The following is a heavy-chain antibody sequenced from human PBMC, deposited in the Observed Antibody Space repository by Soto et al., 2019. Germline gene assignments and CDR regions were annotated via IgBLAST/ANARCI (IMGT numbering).Heavy chain of an antibody. J-gene: IGHJ4*02. CDR1: GFTFSSYA. CDR3: ARDGGYYQIFDY. Sequence: GGSLRLSCAASGFTFSSYAMHWVRQAPGKGLEWVTFISYDGRNTCYADSVQGRFAVSRDNSKNTLFLQMNSLRPDDTAVYYCARDGGYYQIFDYWGQGTLVTVSS. CDR2: ISYDGRNT. V-gene: IGHV3-30*16. D-gene: IGHD1-26*01.